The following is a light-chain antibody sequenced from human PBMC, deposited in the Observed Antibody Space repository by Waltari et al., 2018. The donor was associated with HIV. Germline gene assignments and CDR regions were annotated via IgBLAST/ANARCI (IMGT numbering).Light chain of an antibody. CDR2: GNN. J-gene: IGLJ3*02. V-gene: IGLV1-40*01. CDR1: SSNIGAGYD. Sequence: QSVLTQPPSVSGAPGQRVTFSCTGSSSNIGAGYDVHWYQQLPGTAPKLLIYGNNNRPSGVPDRFSGSKSVTSASLAITGLQAEDEADYYCQSYDSSLSGSWVFGGGTKLTVL. CDR3: QSYDSSLSGSWV.